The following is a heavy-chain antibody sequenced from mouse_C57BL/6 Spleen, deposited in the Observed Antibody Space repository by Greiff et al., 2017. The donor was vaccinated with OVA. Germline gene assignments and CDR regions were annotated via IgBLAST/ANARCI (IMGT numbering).Heavy chain of an antibody. CDR1: GYTFTSYW. CDR2: IDPSDSYT. Sequence: QVQLQQPGAELVKPGASVKLSCKASGYTFTSYWMQWVKQRPGQGLEWIGEIDPSDSYTNYNQKFKGKATLTVDTSSSTAYMQLSSLTSEDSAVYYCARSKPYYYGSSYRYFDVWGTGTTVTVSS. V-gene: IGHV1-50*01. J-gene: IGHJ1*03. CDR3: ARSKPYYYGSSYRYFDV. D-gene: IGHD1-1*01.